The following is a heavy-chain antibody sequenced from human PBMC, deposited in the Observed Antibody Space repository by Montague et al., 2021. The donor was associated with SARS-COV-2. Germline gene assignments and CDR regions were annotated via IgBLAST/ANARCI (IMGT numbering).Heavy chain of an antibody. CDR3: AREGMGYSSAVAYYYDGMDV. Sequence: SETLSLTCIVSGGSISSYYCSCIRHPPGRGLQWSGYINYSGSTNYNPSFKSRVTITADTSKNQFSLKLSSVTAADTAVDYCAREGMGYSSAVAYYYDGMDVWGQGTTVTVSS. J-gene: IGHJ6*02. V-gene: IGHV4-59*01. CDR2: INYSGST. CDR1: GGSISSYY. D-gene: IGHD5-18*01.